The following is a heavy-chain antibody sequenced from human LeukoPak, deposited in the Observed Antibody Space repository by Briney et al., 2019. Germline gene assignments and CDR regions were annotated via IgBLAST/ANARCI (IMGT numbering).Heavy chain of an antibody. CDR3: ARDPSSGWYLKGWFDP. D-gene: IGHD6-19*01. J-gene: IGHJ5*02. V-gene: IGHV3-23*01. CDR1: GFTFSSYA. Sequence: GGSLRLSCAASGFTFSSYAMSWVRQAPGKGLEWVSAISGSGGSTYYADSVKGRFTISRDNAKNSLDLQMNSLRAEDTAVYYCARDPSSGWYLKGWFDPWGQGTLVTVSS. CDR2: ISGSGGST.